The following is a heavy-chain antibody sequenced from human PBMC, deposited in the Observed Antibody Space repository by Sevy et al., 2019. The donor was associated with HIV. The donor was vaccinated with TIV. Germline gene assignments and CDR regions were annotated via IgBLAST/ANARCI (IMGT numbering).Heavy chain of an antibody. J-gene: IGHJ5*02. D-gene: IGHD3-3*01. CDR3: ARDSGGLRFLEWRTKNWFDP. CDR1: GFTFSSYS. CDR2: ISSSSSYI. V-gene: IGHV3-21*01. Sequence: GGSLRLSCAASGFTFSSYSMNWVRQAPGKGLEWVSSISSSSSYIYYADSVKGRFTIYRDNAKNSLYLQMNSLRAEDTAVYYCARDSGGLRFLEWRTKNWFDPWGQGTLVTVSS.